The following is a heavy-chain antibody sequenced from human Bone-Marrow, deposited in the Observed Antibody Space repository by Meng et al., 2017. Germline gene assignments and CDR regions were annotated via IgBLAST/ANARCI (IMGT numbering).Heavy chain of an antibody. V-gene: IGHV4-30-4*01. J-gene: IGHJ4*02. CDR3: ARVGACSGGSCYFRLFDY. CDR2: IYYSGST. D-gene: IGHD2-15*01. Sequence: QLQLQESGSGLVKPSQTLSLPCTVSGGSISSADYYWSWIRQPPGKGLEWIGYIYYSGSTYYNPSLKSRVTISVDTSKNQFSLKMSSVTAADTAVYYCARVGACSGGSCYFRLFDYWGQGTLVTVSS. CDR1: GGSISSADYY.